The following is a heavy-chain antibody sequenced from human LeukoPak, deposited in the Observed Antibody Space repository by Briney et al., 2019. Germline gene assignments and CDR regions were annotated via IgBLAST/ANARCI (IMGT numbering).Heavy chain of an antibody. CDR1: GGSISSYY. J-gene: IGHJ3*02. CDR2: IYYSGST. CDR3: ARLNYDSTAFDI. Sequence: SETLSLTCTVSGGSISSYYWTWIRQPPGKGLEWIGYIYYSGSTNYNPSLKSRVTISVDTSKNQFSLKLTSVTAADTAVYYCARLNYDSTAFDIWGQGTMVTVSS. D-gene: IGHD3-22*01. V-gene: IGHV4-59*01.